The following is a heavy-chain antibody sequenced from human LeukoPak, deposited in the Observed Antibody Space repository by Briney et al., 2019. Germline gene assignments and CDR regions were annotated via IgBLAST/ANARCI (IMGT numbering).Heavy chain of an antibody. D-gene: IGHD3-10*02. J-gene: IGHJ4*02. CDR2: ISSSSVYK. V-gene: IGHV3-21*01. Sequence: GGSLRLSCAASGFTFINYNMNWVRQAPGKGLEWVSSISSSSVYKYYADSVKGRFTISRDNAKNSLFLQMNRLRAEDTAVYYCAREMVFGGPWGQGTLVTVSS. CDR1: GFTFINYN. CDR3: AREMVFGGP.